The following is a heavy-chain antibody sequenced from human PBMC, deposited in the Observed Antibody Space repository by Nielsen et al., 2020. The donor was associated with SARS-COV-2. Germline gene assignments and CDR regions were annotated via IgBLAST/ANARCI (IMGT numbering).Heavy chain of an antibody. V-gene: IGHV5-10-1*01. J-gene: IGHJ6*03. Sequence: KVSCKGSGYSFTSYWISWVRQMPGKGLEWMGRIDPSDSYTNYSPSFQGHVTISADKSISTAYLQWSSLKASDTAMYYCARQEGEYCSSTSCYFYYYYYMDVWGKGTTVTVSS. CDR2: IDPSDSYT. D-gene: IGHD2-2*01. CDR3: ARQEGEYCSSTSCYFYYYYYMDV. CDR1: GYSFTSYW.